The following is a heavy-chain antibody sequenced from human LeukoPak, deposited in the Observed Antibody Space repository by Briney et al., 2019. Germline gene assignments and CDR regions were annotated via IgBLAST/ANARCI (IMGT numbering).Heavy chain of an antibody. V-gene: IGHV3-7*01. D-gene: IGHD3-22*01. CDR2: IDQDGSEK. J-gene: IGHJ4*02. Sequence: PGGSLRLSCAASGFTFSSYWMSWVRQAPGKGLEWVANIDQDGSEKYYVDSVKGRITISRDNAKKSLYLQMNSLRVEDTAVYYCARTNYYYDSSGYPDYWGQGTLVSVSS. CDR3: ARTNYYYDSSGYPDY. CDR1: GFTFSSYW.